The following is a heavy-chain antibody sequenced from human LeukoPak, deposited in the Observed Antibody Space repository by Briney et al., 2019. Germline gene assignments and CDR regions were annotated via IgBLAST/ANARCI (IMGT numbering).Heavy chain of an antibody. J-gene: IGHJ6*03. CDR1: GYSISSGYY. Sequence: PSETLSLTCTVSGYSISSGYYWGWIRQPPGKGLEWIGSIYHSGSTYYNPSLKSRVTISEDTSKNQFSLRLTSVTAADTAIYYCARDHSYYYYMDVWGKGTTVTVSS. CDR3: ARDHSYYYYMDV. V-gene: IGHV4-38-2*02. CDR2: IYHSGST.